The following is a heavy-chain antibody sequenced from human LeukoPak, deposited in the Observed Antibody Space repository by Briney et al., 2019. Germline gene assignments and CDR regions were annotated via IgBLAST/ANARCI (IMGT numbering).Heavy chain of an antibody. V-gene: IGHV3-30*04. CDR3: ARDNAVAIDY. CDR1: GFTFSSYA. D-gene: IGHD6-19*01. CDR2: ISYDGSNK. Sequence: GGSLRLSCAASGFTFSSYAMHWVRQAPGKGLEWVAVISYDGSNKYYADSVKGRFTISRDNSKNTLYLRMNSLRAEDTAVYYCARDNAVAIDYWAREPWSPSPQ. J-gene: IGHJ4*02.